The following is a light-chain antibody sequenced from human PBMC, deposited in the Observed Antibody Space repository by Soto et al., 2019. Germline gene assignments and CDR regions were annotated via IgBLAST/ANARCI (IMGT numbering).Light chain of an antibody. CDR2: GAS. J-gene: IGKJ1*01. CDR3: QQYNNWFSWT. V-gene: IGKV3-15*01. Sequence: EIVMTQSPATLSVSPGERATLSCRASQSISSNLAWYQQKPGQAPRLLIYGASTRATGIPAKFSGSGSGTEFTLTISSLQSEDFAVYYRQQYNNWFSWTFGQGTKVEIK. CDR1: QSISSN.